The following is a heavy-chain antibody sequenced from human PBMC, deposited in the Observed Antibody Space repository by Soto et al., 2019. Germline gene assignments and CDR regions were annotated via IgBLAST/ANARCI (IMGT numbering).Heavy chain of an antibody. D-gene: IGHD6-19*01. Sequence: PSETLSLTCAVSGGSISSSNWWSWVRQPPGKGLEWIGEIYHSGSTNYNPSLKSRVTISVDKSKNQFSLKLSSVTAADTAVYYCARDIAVAGTRNNCFDPWGQGTLVTVSS. CDR3: ARDIAVAGTRNNCFDP. CDR1: GGSISSSNW. CDR2: IYHSGST. V-gene: IGHV4-4*02. J-gene: IGHJ5*02.